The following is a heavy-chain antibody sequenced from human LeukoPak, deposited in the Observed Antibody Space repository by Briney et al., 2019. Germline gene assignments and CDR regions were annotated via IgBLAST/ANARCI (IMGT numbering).Heavy chain of an antibody. V-gene: IGHV4-4*02. CDR3: ARGLYGSDSY. J-gene: IGHJ4*02. CDR2: IYHSGRA. CDR1: GGSISSDNW. Sequence: SETLSLTCAVSGGSISSDNWWIWVRQPPGKGLEWIGEIYHSGRANYNPSLKSRVNMSVDKSKDQSSLSLSSVTAADTAVYHCARGLYGSDSYWGQGNLVTVSS. D-gene: IGHD6-19*01.